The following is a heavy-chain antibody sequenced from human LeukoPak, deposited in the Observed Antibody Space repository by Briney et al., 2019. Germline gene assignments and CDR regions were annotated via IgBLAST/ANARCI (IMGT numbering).Heavy chain of an antibody. Sequence: ASVKVSCKASGYTFTGYYMHWVRQAPGQGLEWMGIINPSGGSTSYAQKFQGRVTMTRDTSTSTVYMELSSLRSEDTAVYYCARAGAMGYFDYWGQGTLVTVSS. D-gene: IGHD4/OR15-4a*01. J-gene: IGHJ4*02. CDR1: GYTFTGYY. V-gene: IGHV1-46*01. CDR3: ARAGAMGYFDY. CDR2: INPSGGST.